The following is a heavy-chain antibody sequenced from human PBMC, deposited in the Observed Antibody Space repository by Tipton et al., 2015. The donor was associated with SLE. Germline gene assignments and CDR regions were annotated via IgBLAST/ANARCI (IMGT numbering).Heavy chain of an antibody. D-gene: IGHD6-19*01. CDR2: IYHSGST. V-gene: IGHV4-39*07. Sequence: TLSLTCTVSGGSISSGSYYWSWIRQPPGKGLEWIGSIYHSGSTYYNPSLKSRVTISVDTSKNQFSLNLRSVTAADTAVYFCARVIAVAATGSWYFDLWGRGTLVTVSS. CDR3: ARVIAVAATGSWYFDL. J-gene: IGHJ2*01. CDR1: GGSISSGSYY.